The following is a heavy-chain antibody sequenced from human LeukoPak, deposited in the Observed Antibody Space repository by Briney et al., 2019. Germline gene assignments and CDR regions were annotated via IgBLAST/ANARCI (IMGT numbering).Heavy chain of an antibody. CDR2: IYYSGST. J-gene: IGHJ4*02. V-gene: IGHV4-61*01. D-gene: IGHD4-17*01. Sequence: SETLSLTCTVSGGSVSSRCHYWSWIRQPPGKGLEWIGYIYYSGSTNYNPSLKSRVTISVDTSKNQFSLSLSSVTAADTAVYYCARGPTLTSDYWGQGTLVTVSS. CDR3: ARGPTLTSDY. CDR1: GGSVSSRCHY.